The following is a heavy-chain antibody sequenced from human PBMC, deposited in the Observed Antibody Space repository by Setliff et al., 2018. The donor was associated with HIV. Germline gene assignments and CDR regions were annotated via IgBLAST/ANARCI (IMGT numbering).Heavy chain of an antibody. V-gene: IGHV3-15*01. CDR1: GFTFRNAW. J-gene: IGHJ4*02. D-gene: IGHD3-10*01. CDR2: IKNKSDRETT. Sequence: GGSLRLSCAGSGFTFRNAWMSWVRQAPGKGLEWVGRIKNKSDRETTDYAAPVKGRFTVSRDDSKNTLYLQMNSLRVEDTAVYYCAKDVGVRGAFDYWGQGTLVTVSS. CDR3: AKDVGVRGAFDY.